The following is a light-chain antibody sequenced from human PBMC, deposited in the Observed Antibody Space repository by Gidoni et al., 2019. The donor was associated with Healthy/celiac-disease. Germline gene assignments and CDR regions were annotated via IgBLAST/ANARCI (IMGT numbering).Light chain of an antibody. CDR3: MQALQTPFT. CDR2: LGS. CDR1: QSLLHSNGYNY. J-gene: IGKJ3*01. Sequence: DIVMTQSPLSLPVTPGEPAYISCRSSQSLLHSNGYNYLDWYRQKPGQSPQLLIYLGSNRASGVPDRFSGSGSGTDFTLKISRVEAEDVGVYYCMQALQTPFTFGPGTKVDIK. V-gene: IGKV2-28*01.